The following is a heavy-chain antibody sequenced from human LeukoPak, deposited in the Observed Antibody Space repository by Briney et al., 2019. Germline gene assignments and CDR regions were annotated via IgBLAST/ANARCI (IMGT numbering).Heavy chain of an antibody. V-gene: IGHV3-30*04. Sequence: GGSLRLSCAASGFTFSSYAMHWVRQAPGKGLEWVAVISFDGSNKYYADSVKGRFTISRDNSKNTLYLQMNSLRAEDTAVYYCASPSSSWYGWGQGTLVTVSS. D-gene: IGHD6-13*01. CDR1: GFTFSSYA. J-gene: IGHJ4*02. CDR3: ASPSSSWYG. CDR2: ISFDGSNK.